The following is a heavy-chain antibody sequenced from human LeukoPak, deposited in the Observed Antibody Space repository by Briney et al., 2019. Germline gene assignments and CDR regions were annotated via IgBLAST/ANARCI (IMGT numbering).Heavy chain of an antibody. D-gene: IGHD6-19*01. V-gene: IGHV3-30*18. CDR1: GFTFSSYG. Sequence: GGSLRLSCAASGFTFSSYGMHRVRQAPGKGLEWVAVISYDGSNKYYADSVKGRFTISRDNSKNTLYLQMNSLRAEDTAVYYCAKSGGSGWYYFDYWGQGTLVTVSS. CDR3: AKSGGSGWYYFDY. CDR2: ISYDGSNK. J-gene: IGHJ4*02.